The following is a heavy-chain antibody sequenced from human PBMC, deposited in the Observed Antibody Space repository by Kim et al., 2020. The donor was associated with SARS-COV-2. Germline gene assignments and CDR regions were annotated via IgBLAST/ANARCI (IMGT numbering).Heavy chain of an antibody. CDR3: ACSRLGLYGMDV. D-gene: IGHD1-26*01. V-gene: IGHV6-1*01. Sequence: DYAVSVKSRKTINPDTSKNQFSLQLNSVTPEDTAVYYCACSRLGLYGMDVWGQGTTVTVSS. J-gene: IGHJ6*02.